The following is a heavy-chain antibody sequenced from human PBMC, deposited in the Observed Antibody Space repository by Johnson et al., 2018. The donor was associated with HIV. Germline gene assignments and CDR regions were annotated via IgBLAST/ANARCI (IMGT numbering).Heavy chain of an antibody. Sequence: QVQLVESGGGVVQPGRSLRLSCAASGFSFSSYAMHWVRQAPGKGLEWVAVVSYDGSERYYADSVKGRFTISRDSSKNTLYLQMGSLRAEDMAVYYCARARTTVTILGAFDIWGQGTMVTVSS. CDR1: GFSFSSYA. CDR2: VSYDGSER. D-gene: IGHD4-17*01. CDR3: ARARTTVTILGAFDI. J-gene: IGHJ3*02. V-gene: IGHV3-30*14.